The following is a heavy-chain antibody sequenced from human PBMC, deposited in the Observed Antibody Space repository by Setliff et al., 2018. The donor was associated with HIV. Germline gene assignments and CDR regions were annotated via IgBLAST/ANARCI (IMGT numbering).Heavy chain of an antibody. V-gene: IGHV5-51*01. CDR1: GYNFVDYS. CDR3: ARGKLDSSSWPYFDY. D-gene: IGHD6-13*01. J-gene: IGHJ4*02. Sequence: GESLKISCQGSGYNFVDYSIAWVRQVPGKGLEWMGIIYPVDSETRYSPSFQGQVTISADKSINTAYLQWSSLRTSDTAMYYCARGKLDSSSWPYFDYWGQGTLVTVSS. CDR2: IYPVDSET.